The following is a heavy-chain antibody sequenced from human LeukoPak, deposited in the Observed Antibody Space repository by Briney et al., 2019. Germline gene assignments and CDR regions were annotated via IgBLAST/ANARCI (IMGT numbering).Heavy chain of an antibody. J-gene: IGHJ4*02. V-gene: IGHV3-9*03. CDR3: AVGSCSSTSCYKNY. CDR1: GFTFDDYA. Sequence: GGSLRLSCAASGFTFDDYAMHWVRQAPGKGLEWVSGISWNSGSIGYADSVKGRFTISRDNAKNSLYLQMNSLGAEDMALYYCAVGSCSSTSCYKNYWGQGTLVTVSS. D-gene: IGHD2-2*02. CDR2: ISWNSGSI.